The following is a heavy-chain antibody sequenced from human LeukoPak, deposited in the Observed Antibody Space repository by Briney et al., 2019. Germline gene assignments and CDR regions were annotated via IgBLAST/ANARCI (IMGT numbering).Heavy chain of an antibody. CDR3: AKDKDTIFGPSWDY. CDR1: GFTFSSYA. CDR2: ICGSGGST. D-gene: IGHD3-3*01. V-gene: IGHV3-23*01. Sequence: GGSLRLSCAASGFTFSSYAMSWVRQAPGKGLVWVSAICGSGGSTYYADSVKGRFTISRDNSKNTLYLQMNSLRAEDTAVYYCAKDKDTIFGPSWDYWGQGTLVTVSS. J-gene: IGHJ4*02.